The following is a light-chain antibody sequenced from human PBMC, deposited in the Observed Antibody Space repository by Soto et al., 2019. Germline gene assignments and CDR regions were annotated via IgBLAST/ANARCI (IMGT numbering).Light chain of an antibody. J-gene: IGLJ1*01. CDR2: EVT. CDR1: SSDVGGYNY. CDR3: SSYTSSSTYV. Sequence: QSALTQPASVSGSPGQSITISYTGASSDVGGYNYVSWYQHRPGKAPKLMIYEVTNRPSGVSIRFSGSKSGNTASLTISGLQAEDEADYYCSSYTSSSTYVFGTGTKLTVL. V-gene: IGLV2-14*01.